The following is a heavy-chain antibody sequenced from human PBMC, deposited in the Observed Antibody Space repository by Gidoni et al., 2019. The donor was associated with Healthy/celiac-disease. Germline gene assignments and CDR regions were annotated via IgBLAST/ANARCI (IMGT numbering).Heavy chain of an antibody. CDR3: ARGDYGSGSHFDY. CDR1: VGPISSGGYY. Sequence: QVQLQESGPGLVKPPQTLSLTCPVPVGPISSGGYYWSWIRQHPGKGLELIGYIYYSGSTYYNPSLKSRVTISVDTSKNQFSLKLSSVTAADTAVYYCARGDYGSGSHFDYWGQGTLVTVSS. J-gene: IGHJ4*02. D-gene: IGHD3-10*01. V-gene: IGHV4-31*02. CDR2: IYYSGST.